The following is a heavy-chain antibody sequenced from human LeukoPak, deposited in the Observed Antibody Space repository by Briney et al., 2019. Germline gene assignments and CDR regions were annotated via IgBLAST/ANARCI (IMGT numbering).Heavy chain of an antibody. CDR1: GGSISSYY. Sequence: SETLSLTCTVSGGSISSYYWSWIRQPPGKGLEWIGYIYYSGSTNYNPSLKSRVTISVDTSKNQFSLKLSSVTAADTAVYYCARGVVTHDAFDIWGQGTMVTVSS. CDR2: IYYSGST. J-gene: IGHJ3*02. V-gene: IGHV4-59*01. D-gene: IGHD4-23*01. CDR3: ARGVVTHDAFDI.